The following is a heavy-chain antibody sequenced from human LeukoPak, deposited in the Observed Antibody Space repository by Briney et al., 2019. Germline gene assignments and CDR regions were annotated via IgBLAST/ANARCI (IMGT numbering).Heavy chain of an antibody. J-gene: IGHJ4*02. CDR1: GFTFSSYW. CDR2: IDSDGSTI. D-gene: IGHD6-13*01. V-gene: IGHV3-74*01. CDR3: ARDPRGKREQQLVRDFDY. Sequence: GGSLRLSCAASGFTFSSYWMHWVRQAPGKGLVWVSRIDSDGSTITYADSVKGRFTISRDNAKNTPYLQMNSLRAEDTAVYYCARDPRGKREQQLVRDFDYWGQGTLVTVSS.